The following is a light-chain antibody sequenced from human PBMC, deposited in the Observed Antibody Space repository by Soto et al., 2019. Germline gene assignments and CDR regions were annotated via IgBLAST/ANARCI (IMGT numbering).Light chain of an antibody. CDR2: KAS. Sequence: DIQMTQFPSTLSASVGDRVTITCRASQSIDTWLAWHQQKPGQAPKLLIYKASTLKSGVPSRFSGSGSGTEFTLTISSLQPDDFATYYCQHYNSYSEAFGQGTKVDI. CDR1: QSIDTW. CDR3: QHYNSYSEA. J-gene: IGKJ1*01. V-gene: IGKV1-5*03.